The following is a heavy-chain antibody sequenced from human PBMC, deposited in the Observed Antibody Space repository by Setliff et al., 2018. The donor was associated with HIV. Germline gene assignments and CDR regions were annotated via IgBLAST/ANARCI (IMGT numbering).Heavy chain of an antibody. Sequence: SETLSLTCTVSGGSISSGSYYWSWIRQPAGKGLEWIGSGYRSGTTFYNPSLKSRVTISLDTSKNQFSLRLTSVTAADTAVYYCGRHNSHGLGGGAGGDFDIWGQGTMVTVSS. D-gene: IGHD2-21*01. CDR1: GGSISSGSYY. V-gene: IGHV4-61*02. CDR3: GRHNSHGLGGGAGGDFDI. J-gene: IGHJ3*02. CDR2: GYRSGTT.